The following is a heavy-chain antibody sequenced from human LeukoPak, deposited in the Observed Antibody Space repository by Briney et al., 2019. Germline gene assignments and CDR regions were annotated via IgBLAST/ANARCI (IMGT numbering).Heavy chain of an antibody. CDR1: GFTFSRYS. J-gene: IGHJ4*02. CDR2: ISSSSSYI. Sequence: WGSLRLSCAASGFTFSRYSMNWVRQAPGKGLEWVSSISSSSSYIYYADSVKGRFTISRDNAKNSLYLQMNSLRAEDTAVYYCARDRIAAAGTPDYWGQGTLVTVSS. D-gene: IGHD6-13*01. V-gene: IGHV3-21*01. CDR3: ARDRIAAAGTPDY.